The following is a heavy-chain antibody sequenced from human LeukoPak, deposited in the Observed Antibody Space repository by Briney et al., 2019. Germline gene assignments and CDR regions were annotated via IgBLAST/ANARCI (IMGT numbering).Heavy chain of an antibody. CDR3: ASGSSSSPHYFDY. CDR1: GGSISTSAYY. V-gene: IGHV4-39*01. D-gene: IGHD6-6*01. Sequence: PSETLSLTCIVSGGSISTSAYYWGWIRQPPGEGLQWIGSIYYSGNTYYNPSLKSRVTISVDTSTSQFSLRLSSVTAADTAVYYCASGSSSSPHYFDYWGQGTLVTVSS. CDR2: IYYSGNT. J-gene: IGHJ4*02.